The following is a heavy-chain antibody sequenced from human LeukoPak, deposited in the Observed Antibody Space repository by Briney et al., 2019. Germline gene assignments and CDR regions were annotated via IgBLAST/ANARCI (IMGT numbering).Heavy chain of an antibody. CDR3: AKFGLYYNMDV. D-gene: IGHD3-16*01. J-gene: IGHJ6*02. CDR1: GGSISGFY. CDR2: IHYSGST. Sequence: SETLSLTCAVSGGSISGFYWTWIRQPPGKGLEFIGQIHYSGSTDYNPSLKSRITMSVDTSKNQFFLSLNSVTAADTAVYYCAKFGLYYNMDVWGQGTTVTVSS. V-gene: IGHV4-59*03.